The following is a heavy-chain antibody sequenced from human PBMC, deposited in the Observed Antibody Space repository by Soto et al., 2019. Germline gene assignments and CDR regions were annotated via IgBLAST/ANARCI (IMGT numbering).Heavy chain of an antibody. Sequence: QVQLVESGGGVVQPGRSLRLSCAASGFTFSSYGMHWVRQAPGKGLEWVAVIWYDGSNKYYADSVKGRFTISRDNSKNTLHLQMNSLRAEDTAVYYCARAEIAARPEFDYWGQGTLVTVSS. CDR2: IWYDGSNK. D-gene: IGHD6-6*01. J-gene: IGHJ4*02. V-gene: IGHV3-33*01. CDR1: GFTFSSYG. CDR3: ARAEIAARPEFDY.